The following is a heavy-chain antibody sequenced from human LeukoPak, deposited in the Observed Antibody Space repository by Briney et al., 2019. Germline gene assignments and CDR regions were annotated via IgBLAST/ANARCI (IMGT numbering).Heavy chain of an antibody. CDR1: GYTFTGYY. V-gene: IGHV1-2*02. J-gene: IGHJ4*02. Sequence: ASVKVSCKASGYTFTGYYMHWVRQAPGPGREWMGWINPNSGGTNYAQKFQGRVTMTRDTSISTAYMELSRLRSDDTTVYYCARVDWLQGAHYWGQGTLVTVSS. CDR2: INPNSGGT. CDR3: ARVDWLQGAHY. D-gene: IGHD5-18*01.